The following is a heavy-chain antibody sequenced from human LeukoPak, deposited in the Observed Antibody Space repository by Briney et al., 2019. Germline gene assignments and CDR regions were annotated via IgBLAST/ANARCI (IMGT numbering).Heavy chain of an antibody. J-gene: IGHJ5*02. CDR3: ASTGHYYDSSGDAVWPIDP. CDR2: IYYSGSA. Sequence: SETLSLTCTVSGGSVSSSSYYWGWIRQPPGKGLEWIGSIYYSGSAYYNSSLKSRVTISVDTSKNQFSLKLSSVTAADTAVYYCASTGHYYDSSGDAVWPIDPWGQGTLVTVSS. D-gene: IGHD3-22*01. V-gene: IGHV4-39*01. CDR1: GGSVSSSSYY.